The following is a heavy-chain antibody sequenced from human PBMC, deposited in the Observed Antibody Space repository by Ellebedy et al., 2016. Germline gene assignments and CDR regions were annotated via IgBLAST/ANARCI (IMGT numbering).Heavy chain of an antibody. J-gene: IGHJ4*02. CDR2: IYIGGNT. V-gene: IGHV3-66*02. CDR3: ARGHCSGAGCSLFNY. Sequence: GGSLRLSCAASGFTVSSNYMSWVRRAPGRGLEWVSVIYIGGNTYYEASVKGRFTITRDISKNTLYLQMNSLRAEDTAVYYCARGHCSGAGCSLFNYWGQGTLVTVSS. D-gene: IGHD2-15*01. CDR1: GFTVSSNY.